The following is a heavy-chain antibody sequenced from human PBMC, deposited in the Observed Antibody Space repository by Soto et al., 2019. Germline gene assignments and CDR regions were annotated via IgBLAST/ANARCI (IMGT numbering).Heavy chain of an antibody. V-gene: IGHV1-69*13. Sequence: SVKVSCKASGGTFSSYAISWVRQAPGQGLEWMGGIIPIFGTANYAQKFQGRVTITADESTSTAYMELSSLRAEDTAVYYCAKGGLKVTTSYYDSWGQGTVVTVSS. CDR1: GGTFSSYA. CDR2: IIPIFGTA. J-gene: IGHJ4*02. CDR3: AKGGLKVTTSYYDS. D-gene: IGHD4-17*01.